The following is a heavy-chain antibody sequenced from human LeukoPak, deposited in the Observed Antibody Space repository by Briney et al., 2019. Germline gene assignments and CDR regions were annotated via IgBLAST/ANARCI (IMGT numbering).Heavy chain of an antibody. CDR2: IYTSGST. D-gene: IGHD3-10*01. V-gene: IGHV4-61*02. J-gene: IGHJ4*02. CDR1: GGSISSGSYY. CDR3: ARDQYGSGRD. Sequence: SETLSLTCTVSGGSISSGSYYWSWIRQPAGKGLEWIGRIYTSGSTNYNPSLKSRVTISVDTSKNQFSLKLSSVTAADTAVYYCARDQYGSGRDWGQGTLVTVSS.